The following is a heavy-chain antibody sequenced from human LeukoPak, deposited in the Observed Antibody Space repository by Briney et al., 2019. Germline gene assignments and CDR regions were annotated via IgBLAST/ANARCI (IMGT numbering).Heavy chain of an antibody. D-gene: IGHD1-14*01. CDR2: ISTSSSYI. CDR1: GFTFSSYA. J-gene: IGHJ4*02. Sequence: GSLRLSCAASGFTFSSYAMNWVRQAPGKGLEWVSSISTSSSYIHYADSVKGRFTISRDNAKNSLYLQMNSLRAEDTAVYYCARGTLNIPGEHGAFDYWGQGTLVTVSS. CDR3: ARGTLNIPGEHGAFDY. V-gene: IGHV3-21*01.